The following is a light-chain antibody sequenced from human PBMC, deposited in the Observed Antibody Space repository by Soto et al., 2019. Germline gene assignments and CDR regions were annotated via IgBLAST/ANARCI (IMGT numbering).Light chain of an antibody. Sequence: EIVVTQSPATLSVSPGERVTLSCRASQSVSSSLAWYQQRPGQAPKVLIYRASSRATGIPDRFSGSGSGTDFTLTISRLEPEDFAVYYCQQYGSSPLTFGGGTKVEIK. CDR2: RAS. CDR1: QSVSSS. V-gene: IGKV3-20*01. J-gene: IGKJ4*01. CDR3: QQYGSSPLT.